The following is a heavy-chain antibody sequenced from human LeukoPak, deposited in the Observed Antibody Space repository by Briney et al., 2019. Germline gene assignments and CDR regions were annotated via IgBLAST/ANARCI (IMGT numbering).Heavy chain of an antibody. Sequence: GGSLRLSCAASGFTFNNYWMHWVRQAPGKGLVWVSRINSDGSSTYYADSVKGRFTISRDNAKNTLYLQMNSLRAEDTAVYYCAREYYYESSNYITTGMDYWGQGTLVTVSS. J-gene: IGHJ4*02. CDR2: INSDGSST. D-gene: IGHD3-22*01. CDR1: GFTFNNYW. V-gene: IGHV3-74*01. CDR3: AREYYYESSNYITTGMDY.